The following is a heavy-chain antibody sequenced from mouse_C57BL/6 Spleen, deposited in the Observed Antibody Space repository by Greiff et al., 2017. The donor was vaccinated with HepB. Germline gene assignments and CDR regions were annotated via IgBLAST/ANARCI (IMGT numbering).Heavy chain of an antibody. V-gene: IGHV1-64*01. Sequence: VQLQQSGAELVKPGASVKLSCKASGYTFTSYWMHWVKQRPGQGLEWIGMIHPNSGSTNYNEKFKSKATLTVDKSSSTAYMQLSSLTSEDSAVYYCARGTVVATDWYFDVWGTGTTVTVSS. D-gene: IGHD1-1*01. CDR2: IHPNSGST. CDR1: GYTFTSYW. CDR3: ARGTVVATDWYFDV. J-gene: IGHJ1*03.